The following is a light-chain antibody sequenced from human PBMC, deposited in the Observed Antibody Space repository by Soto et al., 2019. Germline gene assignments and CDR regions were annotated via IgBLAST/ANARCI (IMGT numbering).Light chain of an antibody. CDR1: SSDVGGYTY. Sequence: QSVLTQPASVSGSPGQSITISCTGTSSDVGGYTYVSWYQQHPGKAPKLMIYEVSNRPSGVSNRFSGSKSGNTAPLTISGLQAEDEADYYCSSYASSSALVFGLGTKVTGL. V-gene: IGLV2-14*01. CDR3: SSYASSSALV. J-gene: IGLJ1*01. CDR2: EVS.